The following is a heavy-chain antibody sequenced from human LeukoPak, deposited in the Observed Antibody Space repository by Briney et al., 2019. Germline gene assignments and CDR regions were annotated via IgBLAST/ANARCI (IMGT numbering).Heavy chain of an antibody. J-gene: IGHJ4*02. CDR1: GFSLSTSGMR. CDR2: MDWNDDK. CDR3: ARETSDYSSSWYGYYFDY. D-gene: IGHD6-13*01. V-gene: IGHV2-70*04. Sequence: KKSGPTLVNPTQTLTLTYTFSGFSLSTSGMRVSGIRQPPGKALECLARMDWNDDKFYSTSLKTRLTISKDTSKNQVVLTMTNMDPVDTATYFCARETSDYSSSWYGYYFDYWGQGTLVTVSS.